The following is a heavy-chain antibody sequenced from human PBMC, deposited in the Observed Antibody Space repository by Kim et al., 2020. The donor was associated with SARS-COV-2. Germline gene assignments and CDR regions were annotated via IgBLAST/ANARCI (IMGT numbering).Heavy chain of an antibody. Sequence: GGSLRLSCAASGFTFSPYGMSWVRQAPGKGLEWVSGIRNGGGDKYDTDSVKGRFSISRDNSRNTLYLQMNSLRAEDTAMYYCAKGRNGSCLNGMDVW. V-gene: IGHV3-23*01. CDR2: IRNGGGDK. J-gene: IGHJ6*01. D-gene: IGHD1-26*01. CDR3: AKGRNGSCLNGMDV. CDR1: GFTFSPYG.